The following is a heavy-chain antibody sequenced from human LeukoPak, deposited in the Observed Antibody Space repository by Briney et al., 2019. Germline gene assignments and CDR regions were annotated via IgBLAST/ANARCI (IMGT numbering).Heavy chain of an antibody. CDR2: ISGSGGST. CDR3: AKGSPRHYYDSSGYYCDY. V-gene: IGHV3-23*01. Sequence: GGSLRLSCAASGFTFSSYAMSWVRQAPGKGLEWVSAISGSGGSTCYADSVKGRFTISRDNSKNTLYLQMNSLRAEDTAVYYCAKGSPRHYYDSSGYYCDYWGQGTLVTVSS. D-gene: IGHD3-22*01. J-gene: IGHJ4*02. CDR1: GFTFSSYA.